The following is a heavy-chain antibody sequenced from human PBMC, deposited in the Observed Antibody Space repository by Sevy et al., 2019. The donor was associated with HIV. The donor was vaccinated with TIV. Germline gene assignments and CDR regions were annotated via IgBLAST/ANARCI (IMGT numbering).Heavy chain of an antibody. D-gene: IGHD5-12*01. Sequence: GGSLRLSCAASGFTFSSYDMHWVRQATGKGLEWVSAIGTAGDTYYPGSVKGRFTISRENAKNSLYLQMNSLRAGDMAVYYCARTQWLRGENYGMDVWGQGTTVTVSS. CDR2: IGTAGDT. J-gene: IGHJ6*02. V-gene: IGHV3-13*01. CDR1: GFTFSSYD. CDR3: ARTQWLRGENYGMDV.